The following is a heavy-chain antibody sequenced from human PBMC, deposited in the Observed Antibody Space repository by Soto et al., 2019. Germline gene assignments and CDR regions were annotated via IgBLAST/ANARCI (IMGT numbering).Heavy chain of an antibody. CDR1: GYTFTGYY. Sequence: ASVKVSCKASGYTFTGYYMHWVRQAPEQGLEWMGWINPNSGGTNYAQKFQGWVTMTRDTSISTAYMELSRRRSDDTAVYYCARDVKYGDYSDAFDIWGQGTMVTVSS. D-gene: IGHD4-17*01. J-gene: IGHJ3*02. CDR2: INPNSGGT. CDR3: ARDVKYGDYSDAFDI. V-gene: IGHV1-2*04.